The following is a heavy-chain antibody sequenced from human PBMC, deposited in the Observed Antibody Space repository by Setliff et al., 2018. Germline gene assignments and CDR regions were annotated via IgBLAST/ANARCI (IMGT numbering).Heavy chain of an antibody. Sequence: GSLRLSCAASGFTFSSYWMSWVRQAPGKGLEWVANIKQDGSEKYYVDSVKGRFTISRDNAKNSLYLQMNSLRAEDTAVYYCARFYSNYGYYYYYMDVWGKGTTVTVSS. CDR3: ARFYSNYGYYYYYMDV. J-gene: IGHJ6*03. D-gene: IGHD4-4*01. V-gene: IGHV3-7*03. CDR2: IKQDGSEK. CDR1: GFTFSSYW.